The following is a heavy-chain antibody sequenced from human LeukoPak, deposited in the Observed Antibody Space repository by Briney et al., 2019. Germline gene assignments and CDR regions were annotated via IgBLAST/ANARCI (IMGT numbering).Heavy chain of an antibody. Sequence: SETLSLTCTVSGGSISSYYWSWIRQPAGKALEWIGRIYTSGSTNYNPSLKRRVTISVDTSKNQFSLKLSSVTAADTAVYYCARDSGRLKDFDYWGQGTLVTVSS. J-gene: IGHJ4*02. CDR1: GGSISSYY. CDR2: IYTSGST. D-gene: IGHD2-15*01. CDR3: ARDSGRLKDFDY. V-gene: IGHV4-4*07.